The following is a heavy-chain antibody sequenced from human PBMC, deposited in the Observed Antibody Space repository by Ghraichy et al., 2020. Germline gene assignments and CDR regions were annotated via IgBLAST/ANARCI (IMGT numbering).Heavy chain of an antibody. Sequence: GGSLRLSCAASGFTFSSYSMNWVRQAPGKGLEWVSSISSSSSYIYYADSVKGRFTISRDNAKNSLYLQMNSLRAEDTAVYYCARDGHDSTHLDYWGQGTLVTVSS. J-gene: IGHJ4*02. CDR1: GFTFSSYS. V-gene: IGHV3-21*01. CDR2: ISSSSSYI. CDR3: ARDGHDSTHLDY. D-gene: IGHD2-2*01.